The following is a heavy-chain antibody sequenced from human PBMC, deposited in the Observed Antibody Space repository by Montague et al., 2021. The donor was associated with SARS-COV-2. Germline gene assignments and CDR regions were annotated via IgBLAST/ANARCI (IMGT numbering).Heavy chain of an antibody. CDR1: GFTFSNYA. Sequence: SLRLSCAASGFTFSNYAMNWVRQAPGKGLEWISFIYSGPSGTFYXDSVKGRFTVSRDNSKSTLYLQMNSLRAEDTAIYYCARAKGATFPLDFWGRGTLVTVSS. D-gene: IGHD1-26*01. CDR2: IYSGPSGT. J-gene: IGHJ2*01. V-gene: IGHV3-23*03. CDR3: ARAKGATFPLDF.